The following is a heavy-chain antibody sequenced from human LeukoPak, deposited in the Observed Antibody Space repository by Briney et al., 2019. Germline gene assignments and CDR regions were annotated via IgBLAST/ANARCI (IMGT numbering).Heavy chain of an antibody. CDR3: ARDRIGGYASGNYFVV. CDR2: ICSSGST. D-gene: IGHD3-10*01. V-gene: IGHV4-4*07. J-gene: IGHJ6*04. CDR1: GGSISGYY. Sequence: PSETLSLTCTVSGGSISGYYWSWIRQPAGKGLGWIGRICSSGSTNYHPSLKSRVTMSVDTSKNQFSLKLSSVTAADTAMYFCARDRIGGYASGNYFVVWGKGTTVTVSS.